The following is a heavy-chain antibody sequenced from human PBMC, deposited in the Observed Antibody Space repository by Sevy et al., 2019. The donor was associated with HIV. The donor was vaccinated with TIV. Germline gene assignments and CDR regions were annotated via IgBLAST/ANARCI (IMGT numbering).Heavy chain of an antibody. Sequence: GGSLILSCAASGFTFSSYSMNWVRQAPGKGLEWVSSISSSSSYIYYAGSVKGRFTISRDNAKNSLYLQMNSLRAEDTAVYYCARSGGDYDPQYYYYYYYMDVWGKGTTVTVSS. CDR1: GFTFSSYS. CDR2: ISSSSSYI. J-gene: IGHJ6*03. V-gene: IGHV3-21*01. D-gene: IGHD4-17*01. CDR3: ARSGGDYDPQYYYYYYYMDV.